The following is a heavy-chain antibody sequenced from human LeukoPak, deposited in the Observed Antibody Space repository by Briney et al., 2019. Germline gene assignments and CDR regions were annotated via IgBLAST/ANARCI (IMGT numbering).Heavy chain of an antibody. CDR1: GYTFTGYY. Sequence: GASVKVSCKASGYTFTGYYMHWVRQAPGQGLEWMGRINPNSGGTNYAQKFQGRVTMTRDTFISTAYMELSRLRSDDTAVYYCARDSQHHSSGWGGWGQGTLVTVSS. V-gene: IGHV1-2*06. J-gene: IGHJ4*02. CDR3: ARDSQHHSSGWGG. CDR2: INPNSGGT. D-gene: IGHD6-19*01.